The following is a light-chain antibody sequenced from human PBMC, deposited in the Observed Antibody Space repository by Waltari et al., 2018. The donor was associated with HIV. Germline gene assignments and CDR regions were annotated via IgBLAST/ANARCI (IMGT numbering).Light chain of an antibody. CDR1: NIGSKS. V-gene: IGLV3-21*01. CDR2: HDT. J-gene: IGLJ2*01. Sequence: SYVLTQSPSVSVAPGKTARITCGGKNIGSKSVNWYQQQPGQAPVMVIYHDTDRPSGIPDGFSGSNSEDTATLTIRRVEAGDEADYYCQVWDTNTDQYVIFGGGTNLAV. CDR3: QVWDTNTDQYVI.